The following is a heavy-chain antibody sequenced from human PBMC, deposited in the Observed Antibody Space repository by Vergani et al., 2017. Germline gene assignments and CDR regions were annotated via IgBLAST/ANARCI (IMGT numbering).Heavy chain of an antibody. D-gene: IGHD3-10*01. CDR2: ISWNSGSI. V-gene: IGHV3-9*01. J-gene: IGHJ4*02. CDR1: GFTFDDYA. Sequence: EVQLVESGGGLVQPGRSLRLSCAASGFTFDDYAMHWVRQAPGKGLEWVSGISWNSGSIGYADSVKGRFTISRDNAKNSLYLQMNSLRAEDTAVYYCAREAAGSYTDYWGQGTLVTVSS. CDR3: AREAAGSYTDY.